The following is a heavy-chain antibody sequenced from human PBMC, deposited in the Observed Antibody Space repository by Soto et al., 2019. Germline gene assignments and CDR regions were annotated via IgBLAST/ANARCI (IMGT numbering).Heavy chain of an antibody. V-gene: IGHV1-69*01. CDR3: ARSQGSSTSLEIYYYYYYGMDV. CDR2: IIPISGTA. J-gene: IGHJ6*02. D-gene: IGHD2-2*01. Sequence: QVQRVQSGAEVKKPGSSVKVSCKASGGTFSSYAISWVRQAPGQGLEWMGGIIPISGTANYAQKFQGRVTITADESTSTAYMELSSRRSEDTAVYYCARSQGSSTSLEIYYYYYYGMDVWGQGTTVTVSS. CDR1: GGTFSSYA.